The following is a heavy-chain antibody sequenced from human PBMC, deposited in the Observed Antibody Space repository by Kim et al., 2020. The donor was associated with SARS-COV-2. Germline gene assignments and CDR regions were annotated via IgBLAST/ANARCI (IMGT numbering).Heavy chain of an antibody. J-gene: IGHJ3*01. CDR2: IGANGDYT. D-gene: IGHD4-17*01. CDR1: GFTFMTYG. CDR3: AKLVYSMTTTTGTFNV. V-gene: IGHV3-23*01. Sequence: GGSLRLSCAASGFTFMTYGMTWVRQAPGKGLEWVSTIGANGDYTYYTDSVKGRFTISRDNFKNTLFLHMDSLTADDTALYYCAKLVYSMTTTTGTFNVWGQGTMVTVSS.